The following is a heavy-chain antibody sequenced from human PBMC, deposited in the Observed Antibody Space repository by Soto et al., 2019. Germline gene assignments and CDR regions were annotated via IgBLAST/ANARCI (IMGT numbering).Heavy chain of an antibody. CDR1: GFTFSSYS. D-gene: IGHD3-9*01. J-gene: IGHJ4*02. CDR2: ISNSSGII. CDR3: ARLPDADILTGYYPLDY. V-gene: IGHV3-21*01. Sequence: EVQLVESGGGLVKPGGSLTLSCAVSGFTFSSYSMNWVRQAPGKGLEWVSSISNSSGIIFYADSVKGRFTISRDNTKNSLYLQMSSLRAEDTAVYYCARLPDADILTGYYPLDYWGQGPLVTVSS.